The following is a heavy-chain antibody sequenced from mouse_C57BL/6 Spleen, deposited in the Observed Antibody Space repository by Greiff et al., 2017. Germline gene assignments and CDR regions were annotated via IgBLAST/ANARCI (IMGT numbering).Heavy chain of an antibody. CDR3: ASAITGTRYYFDY. CDR2: ISSGSSTI. V-gene: IGHV5-17*01. CDR1: GFTFSDYG. J-gene: IGHJ2*01. D-gene: IGHD4-1*01. Sequence: EVQLVESGGGLVKPGGSLKLSCAASGFTFSDYGMHWVRQAPEKGLEWVAYISSGSSTIYYAYTVKGRFTISRDNAKNTLFLQMTSLRSEDTAMYYCASAITGTRYYFDYWGQGTTLTVSS.